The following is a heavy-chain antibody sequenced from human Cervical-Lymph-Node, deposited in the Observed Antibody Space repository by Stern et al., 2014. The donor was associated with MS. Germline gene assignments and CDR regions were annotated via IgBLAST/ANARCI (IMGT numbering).Heavy chain of an antibody. V-gene: IGHV2-70*01. CDR2: IDWDDDK. Sequence: QVTLRESGPALVKPTQTLTLTCTFSGFSLSTSGMCVSWIRQPPGKALEWLXLIDWDDDKYFSTSLKTRLTISKDTSKNQVVLTMTNMDPVDTATYYCARIRRGSSSWYYYYYYGMDVWGQGTTVTVSS. CDR3: ARIRRGSSSWYYYYYYGMDV. CDR1: GFSLSTSGMC. D-gene: IGHD6-13*01. J-gene: IGHJ6*02.